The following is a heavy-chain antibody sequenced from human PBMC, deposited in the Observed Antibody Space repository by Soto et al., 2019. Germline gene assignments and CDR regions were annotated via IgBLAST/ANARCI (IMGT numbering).Heavy chain of an antibody. Sequence: PSETLSLTCAVSGDSISNSNWWSWVRQPPGKGLEWIGSIYYSGSTYYNPSLKSRVTISVDTSKNQFSLKLSSVTAADTAVYYCARHPITIFGVAKGWFDPWGQGTLVTVSS. CDR3: ARHPITIFGVAKGWFDP. V-gene: IGHV4-39*01. J-gene: IGHJ5*02. CDR1: GDSISNSNW. D-gene: IGHD3-3*01. CDR2: IYYSGST.